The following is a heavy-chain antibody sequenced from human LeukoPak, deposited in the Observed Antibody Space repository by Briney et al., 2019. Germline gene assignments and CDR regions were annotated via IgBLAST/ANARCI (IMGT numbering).Heavy chain of an antibody. D-gene: IGHD6-19*01. CDR3: ARKGRGEQWLAYDAFDI. V-gene: IGHV1-2*06. J-gene: IGHJ3*02. CDR1: GYTFTGYY. Sequence: ASVKVSCKASGYTFTGYYMHWVRQAPGQGLEWMGRINPNSGGTNYAQKFQGRVAMTRDTSISTAYMELSRLRSDDTAVYYCARKGRGEQWLAYDAFDIWGQGTMVTVSS. CDR2: INPNSGGT.